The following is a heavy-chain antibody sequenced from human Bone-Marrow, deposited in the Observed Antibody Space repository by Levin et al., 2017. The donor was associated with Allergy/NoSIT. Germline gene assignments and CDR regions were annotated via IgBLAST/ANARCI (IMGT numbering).Heavy chain of an antibody. J-gene: IGHJ2*01. CDR3: ARAALTRRYWYFDL. CDR2: ISSSGSNT. V-gene: IGHV3-11*01. D-gene: IGHD3-9*01. CDR1: GFTFTDDY. Sequence: GGSLRLSCEVSGFTFTDDYMAWIRQTPGKGLEYVSHISSSGSNTEYAESVKGRFTISRDNTRNSLHLQMNSLRAEDTAVYYCARAALTRRYWYFDLWGRGTLVTVSS.